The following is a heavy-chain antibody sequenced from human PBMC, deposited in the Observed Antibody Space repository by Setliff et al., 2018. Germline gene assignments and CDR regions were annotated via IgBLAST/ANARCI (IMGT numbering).Heavy chain of an antibody. CDR3: AKKFVEISFVSNSHRHYGMDV. D-gene: IGHD3-3*01. V-gene: IGHV4-61*09. Sequence: SETLSLTCTVSGASISRGRFYWSWIRQPAGKGLEWIGHIYTSGSTNYNPSLKSRVTISADTSKNLLSLKLTSVTAADTAVYYCAKKFVEISFVSNSHRHYGMDVWGQGTTVTVSS. CDR1: GASISRGRFY. CDR2: IYTSGST. J-gene: IGHJ6*02.